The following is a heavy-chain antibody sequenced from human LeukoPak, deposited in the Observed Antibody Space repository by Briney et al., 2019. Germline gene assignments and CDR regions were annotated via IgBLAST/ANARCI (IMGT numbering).Heavy chain of an antibody. CDR3: ARVYNWNDVLHAFDI. CDR2: VYTSGST. J-gene: IGHJ3*02. CDR1: GASISSGRYY. V-gene: IGHV4-61*02. Sequence: SQTLSLTCTVSGASISSGRYYWVWIRQPAGKGLEWIGRVYTSGSTNYNPSLKSRVTISVDTSKNQFSLKLSSVTATATAVYYCARVYNWNDVLHAFDIWGQGTMVTVSS. D-gene: IGHD1-20*01.